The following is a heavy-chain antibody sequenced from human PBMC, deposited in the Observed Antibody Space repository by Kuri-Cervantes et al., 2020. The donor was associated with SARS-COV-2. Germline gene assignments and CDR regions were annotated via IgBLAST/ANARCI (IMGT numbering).Heavy chain of an antibody. CDR1: GYTFTGHY. D-gene: IGHD1-26*01. Sequence: ASVKVSCKASGYTFTGHYMHRVRQAPGQGLEWMGWINPNSGGTNYAQKFQGRVTMTRDTSTSTVYMEVSSLTSEDTAVYYCARSSSGSYSDFEYWGQGTPVTVSS. CDR2: INPNSGGT. V-gene: IGHV1-2*02. CDR3: ARSSSGSYSDFEY. J-gene: IGHJ4*02.